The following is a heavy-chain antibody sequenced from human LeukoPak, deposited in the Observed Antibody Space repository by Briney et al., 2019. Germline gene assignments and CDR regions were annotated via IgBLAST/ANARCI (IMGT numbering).Heavy chain of an antibody. Sequence: GGSLRLSCAASGFTFSSYSMNWVRQAPGKGLEWVSSISSSSSYIYYADSVKGRFTISRDNAKNSLYLQMNSLRAEDTAVYYCARREFSSGGTDYWGQGTLVTVSS. V-gene: IGHV3-21*01. J-gene: IGHJ4*02. CDR2: ISSSSSYI. CDR1: GFTFSSYS. CDR3: ARREFSSGGTDY. D-gene: IGHD3-10*01.